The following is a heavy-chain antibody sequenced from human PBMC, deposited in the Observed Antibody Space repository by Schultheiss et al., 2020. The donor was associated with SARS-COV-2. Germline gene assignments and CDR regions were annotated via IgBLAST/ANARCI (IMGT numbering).Heavy chain of an antibody. CDR1: GFTFSSNG. CDR3: ARQISSSSPRVDY. V-gene: IGHV3-33*01. CDR2: IWYDGSNK. D-gene: IGHD6-6*01. J-gene: IGHJ4*02. Sequence: GGSLRLSCAASGFTFSSNGMHWVRQAPGKGLEWVAVIWYDGSNKYYADSVKGRFTISRDNSNNMLYLQMNSLRAEDTAVYYCARQISSSSPRVDYWGQGTLVTVSS.